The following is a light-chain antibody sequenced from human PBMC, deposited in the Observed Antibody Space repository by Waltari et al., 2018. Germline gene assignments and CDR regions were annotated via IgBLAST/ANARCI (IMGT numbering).Light chain of an antibody. V-gene: IGKV1-5*03. Sequence: DIQMTQSPSTLSASVGDRVTISCRASQSIITWLAWYQQKPGKAPKPLVYKASSLESGVPSRCSGSGSGTEFTLTISSLQADDFATYYCQQFNKYPLAFGGGDKVE. CDR1: QSIITW. J-gene: IGKJ4*01. CDR2: KAS. CDR3: QQFNKYPLA.